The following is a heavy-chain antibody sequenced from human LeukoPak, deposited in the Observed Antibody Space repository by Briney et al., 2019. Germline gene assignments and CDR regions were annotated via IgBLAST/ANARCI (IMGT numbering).Heavy chain of an antibody. CDR3: ARGHDSPVRPFSI. CDR1: GFTVSSNY. V-gene: IGHV3-66*02. CDR2: IYSGGST. J-gene: IGHJ3*02. Sequence: GGSLRLSCAPSGFTVSSNYMSWVRQAPGKGLEWVSVIYSGGSTFYADSVKGGFTTSRDNSKNTLYLQMNSLRAEATAVYYCARGHDSPVRPFSIWGQGTTVTASS. D-gene: IGHD3-3*01.